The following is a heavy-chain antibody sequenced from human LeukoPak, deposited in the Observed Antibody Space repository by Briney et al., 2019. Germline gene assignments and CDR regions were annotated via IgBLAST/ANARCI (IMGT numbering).Heavy chain of an antibody. J-gene: IGHJ4*02. CDR3: ARPGYSGYIIGYYLDY. V-gene: IGHV3-21*06. CDR1: GFTFSSYT. CDR2: ISSSGSYI. Sequence: GGSLRLSCAAFGFTFSSYTMNWVRQAPGKGLEWVSSISSSGSYIYYADSLKGRFTISRDNAKNSLYLQMNSLRAEDTAAYYCARPGYSGYIIGYYLDYWGQGTLVTVSS. D-gene: IGHD5-12*01.